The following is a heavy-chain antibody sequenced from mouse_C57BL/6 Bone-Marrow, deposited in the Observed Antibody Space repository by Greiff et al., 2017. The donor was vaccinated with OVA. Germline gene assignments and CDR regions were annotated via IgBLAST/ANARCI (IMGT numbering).Heavy chain of an antibody. CDR3: ARQLRLGYYFDY. CDR1: GYTFTSYG. CDR2: IYPRSGNT. D-gene: IGHD3-2*02. J-gene: IGHJ2*01. V-gene: IGHV1-81*01. Sequence: VQLQESGAELARPGASVKLSCKASGYTFTSYGISWVKQRTGQGLEWIGEIYPRSGNTYYNEKFKGKGTLTADKSSSTAYMELRSLTSEDSAVYFCARQLRLGYYFDYWGQGTTLTVSS.